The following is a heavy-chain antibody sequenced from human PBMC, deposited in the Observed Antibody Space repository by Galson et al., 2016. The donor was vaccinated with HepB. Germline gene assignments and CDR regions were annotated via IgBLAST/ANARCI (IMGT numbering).Heavy chain of an antibody. CDR3: ATRYNYGNYYYYGMDV. CDR2: ISSSSSTI. CDR1: GFTFSTYS. J-gene: IGHJ6*02. Sequence: SLRLSCATSGFTFSTYSMNWVRQAPGKGLEWVSYISSSSSTIYYADSVKGRFTISRDNAKNSLYLQMNSLRDEDTAAYYCATRYNYGNYYYYGMDVWGQGTTVTVSS. D-gene: IGHD5-24*01. V-gene: IGHV3-48*02.